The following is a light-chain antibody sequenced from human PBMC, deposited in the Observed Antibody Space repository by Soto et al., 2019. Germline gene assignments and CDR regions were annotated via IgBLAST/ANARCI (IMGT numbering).Light chain of an antibody. J-gene: IGLJ3*02. Sequence: QSVLTQPASVSGSPGQSITISCTGTSSDVGGYNYVSWYQQHPGKAPKLIIYEVSNRPSGVSNRFSGSKSGHTASLTISGLQAEDEADYYCSSYTSSSTWVFGGGTKVTVL. V-gene: IGLV2-14*01. CDR1: SSDVGGYNY. CDR3: SSYTSSSTWV. CDR2: EVS.